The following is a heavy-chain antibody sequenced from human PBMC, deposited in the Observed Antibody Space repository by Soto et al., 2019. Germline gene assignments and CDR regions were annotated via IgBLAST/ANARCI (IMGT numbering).Heavy chain of an antibody. CDR3: ARYSSSWFYFDY. J-gene: IGHJ4*02. D-gene: IGHD6-13*01. CDR2: IIPIFGTA. CDR1: GGTFSSYA. V-gene: IGHV1-69*13. Sequence: ASVKVSCKASGGTFSSYAISWVRQAPGQGLEWMGGIIPIFGTANYAQKFQGRVTITADESTSTAYMELSSLRSEDTAVYYCARYSSSWFYFDYWGQGTLVTVSS.